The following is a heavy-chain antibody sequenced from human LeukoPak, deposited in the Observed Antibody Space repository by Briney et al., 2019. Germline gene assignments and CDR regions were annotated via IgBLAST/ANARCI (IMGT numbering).Heavy chain of an antibody. D-gene: IGHD3-10*01. CDR3: ARAVGGGEYYFDY. J-gene: IGHJ4*02. Sequence: GRSLRLSCAASGFTFSSYGMHWVRQAPGKGLEWVAVIWYDGSNKYYADSVKGRFTISRDNPKNTLYLQMNSLRAEDTAVYYCARAVGGGEYYFDYWGQGTLVTVST. CDR2: IWYDGSNK. V-gene: IGHV3-33*01. CDR1: GFTFSSYG.